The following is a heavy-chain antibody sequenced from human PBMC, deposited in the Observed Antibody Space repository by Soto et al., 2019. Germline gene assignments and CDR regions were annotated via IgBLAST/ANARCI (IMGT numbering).Heavy chain of an antibody. D-gene: IGHD3-22*01. CDR3: ARDDYYDTSGYLALFDY. V-gene: IGHV3-48*02. CDR2: ISSSSSTI. J-gene: IGHJ4*02. CDR1: GFTFSSYS. Sequence: GGSLRLSCAASGFTFSSYSMNWVRQAPGKGLEWVSYISSSSSTIYYADSVKGRFTISRDNAKNSLYLQMNSLRYEDTAVYYCARDDYYDTSGYLALFDYWGQGTLVTVSS.